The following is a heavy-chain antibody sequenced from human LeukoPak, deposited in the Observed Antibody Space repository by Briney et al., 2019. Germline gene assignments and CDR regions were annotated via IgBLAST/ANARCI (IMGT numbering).Heavy chain of an antibody. CDR1: GYTFTSYG. D-gene: IGHD4-11*01. CDR3: ARDLYRDSLPVSWFDP. V-gene: IGHV1-18*01. J-gene: IGHJ5*02. CDR2: ISDYNGST. Sequence: ASVKVSCKASGYTFTSYGISWVRQAPGQGLEWMGWISDYNGSTNYAQKLQGRVTMTTDTSTSTAYMELRSLRSDDTAVYYCARDLYRDSLPVSWFDPWGQGTLVTASS.